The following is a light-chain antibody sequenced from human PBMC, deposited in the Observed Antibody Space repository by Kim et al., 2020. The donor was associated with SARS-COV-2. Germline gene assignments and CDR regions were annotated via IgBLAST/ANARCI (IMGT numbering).Light chain of an antibody. CDR2: DAS. J-gene: IGKJ4*01. CDR1: QSVSSH. CDR3: QQYYGWPLT. V-gene: IGKV3-15*01. Sequence: VSPGERATLSCRASQSVSSHLAWYQQNPGQAPRLLIYDASTMATGLPARFSGSGSGTEFTLTISSLQSEDFAVYYCQQYYGWPLTFGGGTKVDIK.